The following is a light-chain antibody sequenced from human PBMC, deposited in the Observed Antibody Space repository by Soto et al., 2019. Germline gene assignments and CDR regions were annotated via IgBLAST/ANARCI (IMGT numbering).Light chain of an antibody. CDR2: GAS. CDR3: QQYGSSPALT. J-gene: IGKJ4*01. CDR1: QSVSSSY. V-gene: IGKV3-20*01. Sequence: EIVFTQSPGTLSLSPGERATLSCRASQSVSSSYLAWYQQKPGQAPRLLIYGASSRATGIPDRFSGSGSGTDFTLTIGRLEPEDFAVYYCQQYGSSPALTFGGGTKVDIK.